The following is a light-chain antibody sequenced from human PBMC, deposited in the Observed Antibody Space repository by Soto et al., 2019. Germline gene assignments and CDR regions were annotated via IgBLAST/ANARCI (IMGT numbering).Light chain of an antibody. CDR3: QQYNNWPT. Sequence: EIVMTQSPATLSVSPGERATLSCRASQSVSSNLAWYQQKPDQAPRLLIYGASTRATGIPARFGGSGSGTEFTLTISSLQSEDFAVYYCQQYNNWPTFGAGTKVDIK. CDR1: QSVSSN. J-gene: IGKJ3*01. CDR2: GAS. V-gene: IGKV3-15*01.